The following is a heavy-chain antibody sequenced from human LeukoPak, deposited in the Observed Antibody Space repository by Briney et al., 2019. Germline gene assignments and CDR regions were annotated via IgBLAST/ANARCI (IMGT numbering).Heavy chain of an antibody. CDR2: ISFDGSNK. CDR1: GFTFSSHA. V-gene: IGHV3-30*04. D-gene: IGHD6-13*01. J-gene: IGHJ4*02. Sequence: SGGSLRLSCAASGFTFSSHAMHWVRQAPGKGLEWVAFISFDGSNKYYADSVKGRFTISRDNSKNTLYLQMNSLRAEDTAVYYCAKFPAAAGIPFDYWGQGTLVTVSS. CDR3: AKFPAAAGIPFDY.